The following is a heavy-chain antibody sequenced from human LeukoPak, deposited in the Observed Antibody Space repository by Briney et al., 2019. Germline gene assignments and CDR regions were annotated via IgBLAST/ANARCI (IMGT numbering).Heavy chain of an antibody. CDR2: ISAYNGNT. CDR1: GYTFTSYG. J-gene: IGHJ4*02. D-gene: IGHD3-3*01. V-gene: IGHV1-18*01. CDR3: ARTHDFWSGYFQTPRSYYFDY. Sequence: ASVKVSCKASGYTFTSYGISWVRQAPGQGLEWMGWISAYNGNTNYAQKPQGRVTMTTDTSTSTAYMELRSLRSDDTAVYYCARTHDFWSGYFQTPRSYYFDYWGQGTLVTVSS.